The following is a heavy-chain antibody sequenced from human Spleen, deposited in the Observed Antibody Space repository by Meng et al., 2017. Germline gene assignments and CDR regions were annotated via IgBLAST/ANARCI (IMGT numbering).Heavy chain of an antibody. CDR1: GFTFSSYS. Sequence: ESRKISCAASGFTFSSYSMNWVRQAPGKGLEWVSSISSSSSYIYYADSVKGRFTISRDNAKNSLYLQMNSLRAEDTAVYYCASLGYSGYDHGWGQGTLVTVSS. CDR2: ISSSSSYI. J-gene: IGHJ4*02. V-gene: IGHV3-21*01. D-gene: IGHD5-12*01. CDR3: ASLGYSGYDHG.